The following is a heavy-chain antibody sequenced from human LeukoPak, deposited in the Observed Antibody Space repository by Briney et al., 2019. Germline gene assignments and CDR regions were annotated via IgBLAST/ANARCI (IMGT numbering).Heavy chain of an antibody. CDR1: GFTFDDYA. J-gene: IGHJ3*02. CDR3: AKDGSSLFDAFDI. D-gene: IGHD6-13*01. Sequence: QPGRSLRLSCAASGFTFDDYATPWVRQAPGKGLEWVSSISWNSGSIGYADSVKGRFTISRDNAKNSLYLQTNSLRAEDTALVYCAKDGSSLFDAFDIWGQGTMVTVSS. V-gene: IGHV3-9*01. CDR2: ISWNSGSI.